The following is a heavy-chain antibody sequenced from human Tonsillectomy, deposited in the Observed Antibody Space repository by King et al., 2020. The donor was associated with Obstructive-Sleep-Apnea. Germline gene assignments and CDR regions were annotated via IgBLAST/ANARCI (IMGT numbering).Heavy chain of an antibody. V-gene: IGHV3-23*04. D-gene: IGHD6-13*01. Sequence: VQLVEAGGGLVQPGGSLRLSCTASGVTFSSYALNWVRQAPGKGLEWVSTLSGSGGSTFYADSLKGRFTISRDNSKNTLYLQMNSLRAEDTAVYYCAKDRTLAAAGLDYWGQGTLVTVSS. CDR3: AKDRTLAAAGLDY. J-gene: IGHJ4*02. CDR1: GVTFSSYA. CDR2: LSGSGGST.